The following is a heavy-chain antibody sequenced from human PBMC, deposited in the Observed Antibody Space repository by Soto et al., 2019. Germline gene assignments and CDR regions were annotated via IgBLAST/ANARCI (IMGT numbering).Heavy chain of an antibody. J-gene: IGHJ4*02. CDR2: IIPIFGTA. D-gene: IGHD6-19*01. Sequence: GASVKVSCKASGYTFSNFGISWVRQAPGQGLEWMGGIIPIFGTANYAQKFQGRVTITADESTSTAYMELSSLRSEDTAVYYCARVNSGWSPGDYWGQGTLVTVSS. CDR3: ARVNSGWSPGDY. V-gene: IGHV1-69*13. CDR1: GYTFSNFG.